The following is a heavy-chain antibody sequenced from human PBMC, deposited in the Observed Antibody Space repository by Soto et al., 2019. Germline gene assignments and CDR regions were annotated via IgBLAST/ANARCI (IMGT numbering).Heavy chain of an antibody. V-gene: IGHV3-23*01. CDR1: GFTLSSYA. J-gene: IGHJ4*02. CDR3: AISHRSVSGTVDLSY. Sequence: GGSLRLSCTTSGFTLSSYALHWVRQAPGKGLEWVSGITISGAGTYFADSVKGRFTISRDNSKSTLYLQLYSLRAEVTAVYYCAISHRSVSGTVDLSYWGQGTQLTVSS. D-gene: IGHD4-4*01. CDR2: ITISGAGT.